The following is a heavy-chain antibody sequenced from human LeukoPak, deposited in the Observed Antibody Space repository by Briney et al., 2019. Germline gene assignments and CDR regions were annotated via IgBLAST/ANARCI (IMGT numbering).Heavy chain of an antibody. V-gene: IGHV3-30-3*01. Sequence: GRSLRLSCAASGFTFSSYAMHWVRQAPGKGLEWVAVISYDGSNKYYADSVKGRFTISRGNSKNTLYLQMNSLRAEDTAVYYCARGRFGELYDAFDIWGQGTMVTVSS. D-gene: IGHD3-10*01. CDR1: GFTFSSYA. CDR2: ISYDGSNK. CDR3: ARGRFGELYDAFDI. J-gene: IGHJ3*02.